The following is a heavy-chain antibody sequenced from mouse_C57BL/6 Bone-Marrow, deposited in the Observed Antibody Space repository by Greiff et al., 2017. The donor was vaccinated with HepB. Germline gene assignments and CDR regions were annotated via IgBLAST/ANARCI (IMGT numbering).Heavy chain of an antibody. CDR3: ASYYGSSYWYFDV. Sequence: EVQVVESGGGLVKPGGSLKLSCAASGFTFSSYAMSWVRQTPEKRLEWVATISDGGSYTYYPDNVKGRFTISRDNAKNNLYLQMSHLKSEDTAMYYCASYYGSSYWYFDVWGTGTTGTVSS. CDR1: GFTFSSYA. CDR2: ISDGGSYT. J-gene: IGHJ1*03. D-gene: IGHD1-1*01. V-gene: IGHV5-4*01.